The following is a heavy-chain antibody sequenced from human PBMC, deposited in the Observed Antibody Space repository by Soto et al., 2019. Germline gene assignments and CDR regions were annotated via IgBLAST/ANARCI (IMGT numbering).Heavy chain of an antibody. D-gene: IGHD6-13*01. V-gene: IGHV4-31*03. CDR1: GGSISSGGYY. CDR3: ARDRSGSSSWYHRAFDI. CDR2: IYYSGST. Sequence: LSLTCTVSGGSISSGGYYWSWIRQHPGKGLEWIGYIYYSGSTYYNPSLKSRVTISVDTSKNQFSLKLSSVTAADTAVYYCARDRSGSSSWYHRAFDIWGQGTMVTVSS. J-gene: IGHJ3*02.